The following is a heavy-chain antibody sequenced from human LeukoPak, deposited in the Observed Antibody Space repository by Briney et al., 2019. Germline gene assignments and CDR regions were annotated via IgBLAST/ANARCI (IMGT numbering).Heavy chain of an antibody. V-gene: IGHV3-33*01. D-gene: IGHD3-22*01. CDR3: ARIHSLYYYDSSGYGAFDI. CDR1: GFTFGSYG. J-gene: IGHJ3*02. Sequence: PGRSLRLSCAASGFTFGSYGMHWVRQAPGKGLEWVAVIWNDGSNKYYADSVKGRFTISRDNSKNTLYLQMNSPRAEDTAVYYCARIHSLYYYDSSGYGAFDIWGQGTMVTVSS. CDR2: IWNDGSNK.